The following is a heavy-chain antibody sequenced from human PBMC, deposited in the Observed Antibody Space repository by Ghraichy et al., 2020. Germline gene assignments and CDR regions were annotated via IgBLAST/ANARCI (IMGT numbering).Heavy chain of an antibody. V-gene: IGHV3-23*01. J-gene: IGHJ4*02. Sequence: GSLRLSCAASGFTFSSYAMSWVRQAPGKGLEWVSAISGSGGSTYYADSVKGRFTISRDNSKNTLYLQMNSLRAEDTAVYYCAKGGTIFGVVIISPFDYWGQGTLVTVSS. D-gene: IGHD3-3*01. CDR1: GFTFSSYA. CDR2: ISGSGGST. CDR3: AKGGTIFGVVIISPFDY.